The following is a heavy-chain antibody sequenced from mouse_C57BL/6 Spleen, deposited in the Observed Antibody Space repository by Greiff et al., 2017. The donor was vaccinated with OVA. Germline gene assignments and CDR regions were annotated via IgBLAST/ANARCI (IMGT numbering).Heavy chain of an antibody. J-gene: IGHJ4*01. D-gene: IGHD2-1*01. CDR2: IYPYNDGT. Sequence: VQLQQSGPELVKPGASVQMSCKASGYTFTSYVMHWVKQKPGQGLEWIGYIYPYNDGTKYNEKFKGKATLTSDKSSSTAYMELSSLTSEDSAVYYCARGNYGKGLYYYAMDYWGQGTSVTVSS. CDR1: GYTFTSYV. V-gene: IGHV1-14*01. CDR3: ARGNYGKGLYYYAMDY.